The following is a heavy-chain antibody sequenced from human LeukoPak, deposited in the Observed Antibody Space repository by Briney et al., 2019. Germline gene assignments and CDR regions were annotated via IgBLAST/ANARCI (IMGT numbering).Heavy chain of an antibody. CDR3: AGSKYGSNGYYYFDY. D-gene: IGHD3-22*01. Sequence: SETLSLTCTVSGGSISSSSFYGGWIRQPPGKGLEWIGSAYYTGSTYYNPSLKSRVAISDDTSKNQLSLKLSSVTTADTAVYYCAGSKYGSNGYYYFDYWGQGTLVTVSS. CDR1: GGSISSSSFY. J-gene: IGHJ4*02. CDR2: AYYTGST. V-gene: IGHV4-39*01.